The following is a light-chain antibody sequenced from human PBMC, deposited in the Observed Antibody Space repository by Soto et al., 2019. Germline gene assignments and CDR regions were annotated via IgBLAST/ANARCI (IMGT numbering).Light chain of an antibody. V-gene: IGLV2-8*01. CDR1: SSDVGGYNY. CDR2: EVS. J-gene: IGLJ2*01. Sequence: QSVLTQPPSASGSPGQSVTISCTGTSSDVGGYNYVSWYQQHPGKAPKLMIYEVSKRPSGVPDRFSGSKSGNTASLTVSGLQVEVEADYYCSSYAGSNNLGVFGGGTKVTVL. CDR3: SSYAGSNNLGV.